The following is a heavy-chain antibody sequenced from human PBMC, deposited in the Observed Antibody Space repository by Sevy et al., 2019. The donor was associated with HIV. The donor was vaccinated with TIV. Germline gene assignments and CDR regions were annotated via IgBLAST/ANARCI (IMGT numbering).Heavy chain of an antibody. D-gene: IGHD5-18*01. CDR3: ARDTAMENYYYYGMDV. CDR1: GYSISSGYY. Sequence: SETRSLTCTVSGYSISSGYYWGWIRQPPGKGLEWIGSIYHSGSTYYNPSLKSRVTISVDTSKNQFSLKLSSVTAADTAVYYCARDTAMENYYYYGMDVWGQGTTVTVSS. J-gene: IGHJ6*02. V-gene: IGHV4-38-2*02. CDR2: IYHSGST.